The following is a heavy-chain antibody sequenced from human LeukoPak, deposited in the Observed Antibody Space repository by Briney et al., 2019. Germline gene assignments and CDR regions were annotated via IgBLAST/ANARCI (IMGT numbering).Heavy chain of an antibody. CDR2: IKPSGGST. D-gene: IGHD2/OR15-2a*01. J-gene: IGHJ4*02. V-gene: IGHV1-46*01. CDR1: GYTFTSYY. Sequence: ASVTVSFTASGYTFTSYYTHWVRQAPGQGLEWMGIIKPSGGSTLYAQKFQGRVTVTSDMSTSTVYVELSSLRSEDTAVYYCAREVPENFNFDYWGQGTLVTVSS. CDR3: AREVPENFNFDY.